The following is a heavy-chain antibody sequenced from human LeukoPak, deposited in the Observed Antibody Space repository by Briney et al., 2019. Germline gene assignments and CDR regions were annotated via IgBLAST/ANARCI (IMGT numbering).Heavy chain of an antibody. CDR3: AKDAPFVVVVAAYYGMDV. CDR1: GFTFSSYW. Sequence: GGSLRLSCAASGFTFSSYWMHWVRQAPGKGLVWVSRINSDGTGTSYADSVKGRFTISRDNSKNTLYLQMNSLRAEDTAVYYCAKDAPFVVVVAAYYGMDVWGQGTTVTVSS. CDR2: INSDGTGT. D-gene: IGHD2-15*01. V-gene: IGHV3-74*01. J-gene: IGHJ6*02.